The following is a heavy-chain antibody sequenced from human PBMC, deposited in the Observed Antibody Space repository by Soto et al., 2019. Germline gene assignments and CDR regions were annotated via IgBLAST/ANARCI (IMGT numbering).Heavy chain of an antibody. J-gene: IGHJ4*02. V-gene: IGHV1-46*01. CDR2: INPSGGGT. CDR3: ARAAGVVVAATPRVYFDY. D-gene: IGHD2-15*01. Sequence: ASVKVSCKASGYTFTSYYMHWVRRAPGQGLEWMGIINPSGGGTSYAQKFQGRVTMTRDTSTSTVYMELNSLRSEDTAVYYCARAAGVVVAATPRVYFDYWGQGTLVTVSS. CDR1: GYTFTSYY.